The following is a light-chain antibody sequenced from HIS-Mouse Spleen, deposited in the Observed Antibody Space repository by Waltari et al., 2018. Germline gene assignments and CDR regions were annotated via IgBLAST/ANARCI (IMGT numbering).Light chain of an antibody. CDR2: EGS. Sequence: QSALTQPASVSGSPGQSITISCTGTSSDVGSYNLVSWYQQHPGKAPKLLIYEGSKRPSGVSNGFSGAKSGNTASLTISGLQAEDEADYYCCSYAGSSTWVFGGGTKLTVL. CDR3: CSYAGSSTWV. J-gene: IGLJ3*02. V-gene: IGLV2-23*01. CDR1: SSDVGSYNL.